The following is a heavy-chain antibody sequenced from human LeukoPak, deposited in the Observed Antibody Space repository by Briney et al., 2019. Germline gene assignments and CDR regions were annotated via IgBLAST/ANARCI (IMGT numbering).Heavy chain of an antibody. D-gene: IGHD3-22*01. CDR1: GGTFSEDY. CDR3: APGNSGYYFV. V-gene: IGHV4-34*08. J-gene: IGHJ4*02. Sequence: SETLSLTCAVYGGTFSEDYWTWIRQPPGKGLEWIGEINHSGRTNYQPSLKSRVTISVDTSKSQFSLELSSVTAADTALYYCAPGNSGYYFVWGQGTLVTVSS. CDR2: INHSGRT.